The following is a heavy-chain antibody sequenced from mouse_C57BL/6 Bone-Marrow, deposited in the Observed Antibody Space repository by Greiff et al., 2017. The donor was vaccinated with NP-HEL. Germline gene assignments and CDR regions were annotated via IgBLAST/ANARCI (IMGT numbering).Heavy chain of an antibody. CDR3: ARSYDGYYGGFAY. D-gene: IGHD2-3*01. J-gene: IGHJ3*01. Sequence: EVNVVESGGGLVKPGGSLKLSCAASGFTFSSYAMSWVRQTPEKRLEWVATISDGGSYTYYPDNVKGRFTISRDNAKNNLYLQMSHLKSEDTAMYYCARSYDGYYGGFAYWGQGTLVTVSA. V-gene: IGHV5-4*03. CDR1: GFTFSSYA. CDR2: ISDGGSYT.